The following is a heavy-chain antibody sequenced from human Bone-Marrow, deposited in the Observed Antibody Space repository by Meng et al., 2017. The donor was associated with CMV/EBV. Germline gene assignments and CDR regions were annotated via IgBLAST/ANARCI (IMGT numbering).Heavy chain of an antibody. Sequence: GESLKISCAASGFTFSSYWMSWVRQAPGKGLEWVANIKQDGSEKYYVDSVKGRFTISRDNAKNSLYLQMNSLRAEDTAVYYCARHSLRFLVPDWGQGTTVTVSS. CDR3: ARHSLRFLVPD. J-gene: IGHJ6*02. CDR1: GFTFSSYW. V-gene: IGHV3-7*01. CDR2: IKQDGSEK. D-gene: IGHD3-3*01.